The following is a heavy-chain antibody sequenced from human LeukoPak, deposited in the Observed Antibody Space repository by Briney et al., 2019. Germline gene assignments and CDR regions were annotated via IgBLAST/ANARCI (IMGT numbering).Heavy chain of an antibody. CDR3: ARTYYDSSGYYTHDY. D-gene: IGHD3-22*01. V-gene: IGHV4-59*01. J-gene: IGHJ4*02. CDR1: GGSISSYY. CDR2: IYYSGST. Sequence: SETLSLTCTVSGGSISSYYWSWIRQPPGKGLEWIGYIYYSGSTNYNPSLKSRVTISVDTSKNQFSLKLSSVTAADTAVYYCARTYYDSSGYYTHDYWGQGTLVTVSS.